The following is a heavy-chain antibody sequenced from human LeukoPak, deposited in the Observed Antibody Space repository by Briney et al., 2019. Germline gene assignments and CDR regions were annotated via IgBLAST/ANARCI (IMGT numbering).Heavy chain of an antibody. Sequence: SETPSLTCTVSGGSISSYYWSWIRQPAGKGLEWIGRIYTSGSTNYNPSLKSRVTISVDTSKNQFSLKLSSVTAADTAVYYCARHYDSSGYYHGYFQHWGQGTLVTVSS. J-gene: IGHJ1*01. V-gene: IGHV4-4*07. CDR3: ARHYDSSGYYHGYFQH. D-gene: IGHD3-22*01. CDR1: GGSISSYY. CDR2: IYTSGST.